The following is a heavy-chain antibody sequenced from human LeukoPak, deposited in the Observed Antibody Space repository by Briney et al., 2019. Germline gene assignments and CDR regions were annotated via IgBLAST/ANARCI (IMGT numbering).Heavy chain of an antibody. CDR2: MYPGDSDT. Sequence: GESLKISFKGSGYTFTNYWIGWVRPMPGKGLEWMGIMYPGDSDTRYSPSFQGQVTISADKSISTAYLQWSSLKASDTAMYYCARGDYGDFRVFYTLFDYWGQGTLVTVSS. CDR1: GYTFTNYW. D-gene: IGHD4-17*01. V-gene: IGHV5-51*01. CDR3: ARGDYGDFRVFYTLFDY. J-gene: IGHJ4*02.